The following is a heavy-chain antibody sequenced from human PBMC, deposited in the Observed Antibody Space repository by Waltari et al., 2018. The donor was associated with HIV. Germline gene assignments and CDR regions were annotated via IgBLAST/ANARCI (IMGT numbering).Heavy chain of an antibody. Sequence: QVRLVQSGAEVKKPGAAVKISCKTSGYIFTNYYLHWVRQAPGQGLDWVGIINPSGGSTTYAQKFQGRVSMTRDTSTNTIYMELNSLRSDDTAVYYCARVTRKGGYFDYWGQGTLVTVSS. CDR2: INPSGGST. D-gene: IGHD2-15*01. CDR1: GYIFTNYY. CDR3: ARVTRKGGYFDY. J-gene: IGHJ4*02. V-gene: IGHV1-46*01.